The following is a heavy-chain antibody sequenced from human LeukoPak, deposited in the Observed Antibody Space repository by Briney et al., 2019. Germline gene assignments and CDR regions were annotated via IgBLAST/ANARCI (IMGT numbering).Heavy chain of an antibody. CDR3: AKDRGGSGSYYYSAFDI. D-gene: IGHD3-10*01. V-gene: IGHV3-23*01. Sequence: GRSLRLSCAASGFTFSSYAMSWVRHAPGKGLEWVSGISCSGGSTYYADSVKGRFTISRDNSKNTLYLEMNSLRADDTAVYYCAKDRGGSGSYYYSAFDIWGQGTMVTVSS. J-gene: IGHJ3*02. CDR2: ISCSGGST. CDR1: GFTFSSYA.